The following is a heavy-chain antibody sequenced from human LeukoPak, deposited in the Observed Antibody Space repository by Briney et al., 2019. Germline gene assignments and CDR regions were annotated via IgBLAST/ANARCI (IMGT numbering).Heavy chain of an antibody. Sequence: GESLKISCKGSGYSFTSYWIGWVRQMPGKGLEWMGVIYPDDSDTKYSPSFQGQVTISADKSTNTAYLQWSSLKASDTAMYYCARSPATYYYESSGYTFYYYMDVWGKGTTVTVSS. D-gene: IGHD3-22*01. CDR2: IYPDDSDT. CDR3: ARSPATYYYESSGYTFYYYMDV. V-gene: IGHV5-51*01. CDR1: GYSFTSYW. J-gene: IGHJ6*03.